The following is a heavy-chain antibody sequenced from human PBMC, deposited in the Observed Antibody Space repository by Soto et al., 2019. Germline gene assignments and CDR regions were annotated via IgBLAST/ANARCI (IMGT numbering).Heavy chain of an antibody. CDR2: ISGSGGST. CDR1: GFTFSSYA. Sequence: GGSLRLSCAASGFTFSSYAMSWVRQAPGKGLEWVSAISGSGGSTYYADSVKGRFTISRDNSKNTLYLQMNSLRAEDTAVYYCAKVPGSGSYYYYYYYGMDVWGQGTTVTVSS. CDR3: AKVPGSGSYYYYYYYGMDV. V-gene: IGHV3-23*01. J-gene: IGHJ6*02. D-gene: IGHD3-10*01.